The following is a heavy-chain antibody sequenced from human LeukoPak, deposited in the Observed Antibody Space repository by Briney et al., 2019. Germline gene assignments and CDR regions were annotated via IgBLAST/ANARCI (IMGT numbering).Heavy chain of an antibody. CDR1: GYSFTSYW. Sequence: GESLKISCKGSGYSFTSYWIGWVRQMPGKGLEWMGIIYPGDSDTRYSPSFQGQVTISADKSISTAYLQWSSLKASDTAMYYCARLXEXXTNXVCFWFDPWGQGTLVTVSS. D-gene: IGHD2-8*01. CDR3: ARLXEXXTNXVCFWFDP. V-gene: IGHV5-51*01. J-gene: IGHJ5*02. CDR2: IYPGDSDT.